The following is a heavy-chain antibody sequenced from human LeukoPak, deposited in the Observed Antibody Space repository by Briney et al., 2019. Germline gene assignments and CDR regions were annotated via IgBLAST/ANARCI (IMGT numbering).Heavy chain of an antibody. V-gene: IGHV3-21*01. CDR2: ISSSSSYI. Sequence: PGGSLRLSCAASGFTFSSYGMNWVRQAPGKGLEWVSSISSSSSYIYYADSVKGRFTISRDYAKNSLYLQMNSLRAEDTAVYYCARDPILELRGNWFDPWGQGTLVTVSS. CDR3: ARDPILELRGNWFDP. J-gene: IGHJ5*02. D-gene: IGHD1-7*01. CDR1: GFTFSSYG.